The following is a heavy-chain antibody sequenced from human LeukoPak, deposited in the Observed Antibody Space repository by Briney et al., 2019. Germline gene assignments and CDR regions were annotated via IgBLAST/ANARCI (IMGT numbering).Heavy chain of an antibody. D-gene: IGHD3-10*01. J-gene: IGHJ4*02. V-gene: IGHV1-2*02. Sequence: ASVKVSCKASGYTFTGYFMHWVRQGPGQGLERMGWINPNSGGTNYAQKFQGRVTMTRDTSINTAYMEVSRLRAHDTAVYYCATDLRYYGSGWPGRKWGQGTLVTVSS. CDR3: ATDLRYYGSGWPGRK. CDR1: GYTFTGYF. CDR2: INPNSGGT.